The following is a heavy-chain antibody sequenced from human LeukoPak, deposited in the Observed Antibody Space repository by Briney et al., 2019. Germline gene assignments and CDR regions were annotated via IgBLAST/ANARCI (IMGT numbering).Heavy chain of an antibody. V-gene: IGHV3-21*01. Sequence: GGSLRLSCAASGFTFSSYSFNWVRQGPGKGLEWVSAIDSSGNYIYYIDSVKGRFTISRDDAKKSVYLQMNSLRAEDTAVYHCVRGPHSSTWHHYYLDYWGQGALVTVSS. CDR2: IDSSGNYI. D-gene: IGHD6-13*01. CDR1: GFTFSSYS. CDR3: VRGPHSSTWHHYYLDY. J-gene: IGHJ4*02.